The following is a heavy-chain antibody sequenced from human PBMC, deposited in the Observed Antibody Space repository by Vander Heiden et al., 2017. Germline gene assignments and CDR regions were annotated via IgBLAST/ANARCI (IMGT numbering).Heavy chain of an antibody. CDR2: INHSGST. V-gene: IGHV4-34*01. J-gene: IGHJ4*02. D-gene: IGHD3-10*01. CDR1: GGSFRGYY. Sequence: QVQLQQWGAGLLKPSETLSLTCAVYGGSFRGYYWSWIRQPPGKGLEWIGEINHSGSTNYKPSLKRRVTISVDTSKNQCSLKLSSVTAADTAVYYCARGRSVQVVRGAQPYYFDYWGQGTLVTVSS. CDR3: ARGRSVQVVRGAQPYYFDY.